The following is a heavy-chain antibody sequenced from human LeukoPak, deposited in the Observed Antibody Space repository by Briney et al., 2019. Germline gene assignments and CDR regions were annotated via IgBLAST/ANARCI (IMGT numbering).Heavy chain of an antibody. CDR1: GGSISNYY. CDR2: INYSGTT. Sequence: SETLSLTCTVSGGSISNYYWSWIRQPPGKGLEWIASINYSGTTYYNSFLRSRVTISVDTSKDQFSLQLSSVTAADTAVYFCARRYGGRDWFDPWGQGTLVTVSS. J-gene: IGHJ5*02. CDR3: ARRYGGRDWFDP. D-gene: IGHD5-12*01. V-gene: IGHV4-59*12.